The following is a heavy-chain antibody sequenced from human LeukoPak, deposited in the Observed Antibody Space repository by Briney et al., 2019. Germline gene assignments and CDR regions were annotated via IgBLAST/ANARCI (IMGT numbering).Heavy chain of an antibody. CDR2: VYTTGST. Sequence: SETLSLTCTVPGGSISGYYWNWIRQPAGKGLEWIGRVYTTGSTNYNPSLKSRVTMSVDTSKNQFSLKLMSVNAADTAVYYCARGAVALYYFACWGQGTLVTVSS. V-gene: IGHV4-4*07. CDR1: GGSISGYY. J-gene: IGHJ4*02. CDR3: ARGAVALYYFAC. D-gene: IGHD6-19*01.